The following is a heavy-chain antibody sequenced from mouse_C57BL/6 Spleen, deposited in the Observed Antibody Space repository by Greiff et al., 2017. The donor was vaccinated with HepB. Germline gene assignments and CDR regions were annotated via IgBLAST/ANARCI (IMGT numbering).Heavy chain of an antibody. J-gene: IGHJ1*03. D-gene: IGHD1-1*01. V-gene: IGHV14-3*01. CDR3: ARWGIYGSSYVDFDV. Sequence: EVKVVESVAELVRPGASVKLSCTASGFNIKNTYMHWVKQRPEQGLEWIGRIDPANGNTKYAPKFQGKATITADTSSNTAYLQLSSLTSEDTAIYYCARWGIYGSSYVDFDVWGTGTTVTVSS. CDR1: GFNIKNTY. CDR2: IDPANGNT.